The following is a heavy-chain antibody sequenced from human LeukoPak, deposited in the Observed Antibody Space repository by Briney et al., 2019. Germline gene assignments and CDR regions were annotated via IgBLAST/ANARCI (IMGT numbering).Heavy chain of an antibody. J-gene: IGHJ4*02. CDR2: IHSDGSPT. CDR3: ARGSALGAYFDY. CDR1: GFTFSTYW. D-gene: IGHD3-10*01. V-gene: IGHV3-74*01. Sequence: GGSLRLSCAASGFTFSTYWVHWVGQAPGKGLVWVSRIHSDGSPTSYADSVKGRFTIARDNAKNTLYLQMNSLRAEDTAVYYCARGSALGAYFDYWGQGTLVAVSS.